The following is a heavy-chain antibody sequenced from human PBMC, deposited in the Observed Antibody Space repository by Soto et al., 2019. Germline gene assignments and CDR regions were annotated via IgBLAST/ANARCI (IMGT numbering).Heavy chain of an antibody. D-gene: IGHD3-10*01. J-gene: IGHJ4*02. V-gene: IGHV1-46*01. CDR1: GYTFTSYY. Sequence: GASVKVSCKASGYTFTSYYMHWVRQAPGQGLEWMGIINPSGGSTSYAQKFQGRVTMTRDTSKNQFSLKLSSVTAADTAVYYCARASADGSGSYVGPRFDYWGQGTLVTVSS. CDR2: INPSGGST. CDR3: ARASADGSGSYVGPRFDY.